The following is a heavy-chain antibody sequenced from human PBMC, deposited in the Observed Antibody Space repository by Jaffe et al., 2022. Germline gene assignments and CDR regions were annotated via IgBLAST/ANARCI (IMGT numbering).Heavy chain of an antibody. V-gene: IGHV1-46*03. Sequence: QVQLVQSGAEVKKPGASVKVSCKASGYTFTSYYMHWVRQAPGQGLEWMGIINPSGGSTSYAQKFQGRVTMTRDTSTSTVYMELSSLRSEDTAVYYCARVRVSLFSGGPALDYWGQGTLVTVSS. CDR2: INPSGGST. CDR1: GYTFTSYY. J-gene: IGHJ4*02. CDR3: ARVRVSLFSGGPALDY. D-gene: IGHD2-15*01.